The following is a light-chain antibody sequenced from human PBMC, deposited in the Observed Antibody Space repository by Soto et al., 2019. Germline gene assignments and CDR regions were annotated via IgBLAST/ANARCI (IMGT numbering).Light chain of an antibody. CDR1: SSNIGAGRD. CDR2: DSN. V-gene: IGLV1-40*03. CDR3: QSYGTSLSGLYV. J-gene: IGLJ1*01. Sequence: QSALTQPPSVSGAPGQRVIISCTGSSSNIGAGRDVHWYRQFPGEAPKFLISDSNHRPSGVPDRFSVSKSGASASLAITGLRAEDEGDYFCQSYGTSLSGLYVFGTGTKATVL.